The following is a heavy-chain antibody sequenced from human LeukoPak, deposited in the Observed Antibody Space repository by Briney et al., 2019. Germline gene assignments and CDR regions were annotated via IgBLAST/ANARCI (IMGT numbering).Heavy chain of an antibody. J-gene: IGHJ4*02. V-gene: IGHV3-30-3*01. CDR2: ISYDGSKT. CDR1: GFTFNIYA. CDR3: ARTMYITGSSDFDY. Sequence: PGGSLRLSCAASGFTFNIYAMHWFRQAPGKGLEWVAVISYDGSKTYYADSVKGRFTISRDNSKNTLYLQMNSLRAEDTALYYCARTMYITGSSDFDYWGQGTLVTVSS. D-gene: IGHD1-26*01.